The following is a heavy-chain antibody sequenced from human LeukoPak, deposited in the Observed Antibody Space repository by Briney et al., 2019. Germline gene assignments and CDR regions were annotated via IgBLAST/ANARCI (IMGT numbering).Heavy chain of an antibody. CDR1: GFTFSGSG. CDR3: TSQGVIDY. Sequence: GWSLKLSGAASGFTFSGSGMHWVRQASGKGLGWVGRIRSKANSYATAYAASVKGRFTISRDNSKNTAYLQMNSLKTEDTAVYYCTSQGVIDYWGQGTLVTVSS. D-gene: IGHD3-16*01. CDR2: IRSKANSYAT. V-gene: IGHV3-73*01. J-gene: IGHJ4*02.